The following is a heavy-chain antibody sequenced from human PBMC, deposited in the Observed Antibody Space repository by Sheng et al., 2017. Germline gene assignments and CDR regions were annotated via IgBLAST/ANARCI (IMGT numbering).Heavy chain of an antibody. D-gene: IGHD5-12*01. J-gene: IGHJ5*02. CDR1: GGSISSYY. V-gene: IGHV4-59*01. CDR2: IYYSGST. CDR3: ARVTWDSGYDSNWFDP. Sequence: QVQLQESGPGLVKPSETLSLTCTVSGGSISSYYWSWIRQPPGKGLEWIGYIYYSGSTNYNPSLKSRVTISVDTSKNQFSLKLSSVTAADTAVYYCARVTWDSGYDSNWFDPVGPGNPGHRLL.